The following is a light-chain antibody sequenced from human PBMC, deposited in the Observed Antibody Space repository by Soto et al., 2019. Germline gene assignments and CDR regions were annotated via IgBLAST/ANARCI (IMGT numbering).Light chain of an antibody. J-gene: IGLJ2*01. CDR1: SSNIGNNY. V-gene: IGLV1-51*01. Sequence: QSVLTQSPSVSAAPGQKVTIPCSGSSSNIGNNYVSWYQQLPGTAPKLLIYDNNKRPSGIPDRFSGSKSGTSGTLDITGLQTGDEADYYCATWDGSLPGEVFGGGTQLTVL. CDR2: DNN. CDR3: ATWDGSLPGEV.